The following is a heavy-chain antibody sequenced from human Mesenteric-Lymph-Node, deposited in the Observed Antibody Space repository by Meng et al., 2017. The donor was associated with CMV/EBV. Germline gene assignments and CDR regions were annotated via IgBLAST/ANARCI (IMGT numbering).Heavy chain of an antibody. D-gene: IGHD5-24*01. CDR1: GYTFPSYG. J-gene: IGHJ4*02. V-gene: IGHV7-4-1*02. CDR2: INTNTGNP. Sequence: SCQASGYTFPSYGMNWVRQAPGQGLVWMGWINTNTGNPTYAQGFTGRFVFSLDTSVTTSYLQINNLQVEDTAVYSCARLGYNNELDFWGRGTLVTVSS. CDR3: ARLGYNNELDF.